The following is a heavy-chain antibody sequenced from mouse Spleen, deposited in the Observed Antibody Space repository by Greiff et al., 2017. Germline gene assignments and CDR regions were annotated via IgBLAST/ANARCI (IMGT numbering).Heavy chain of an antibody. CDR1: GFTFSDYG. Sequence: EVKLMESGGGLVKPGGSLKLSCAASGFTFSDYGMAWVRQAPGKGPEWVAFISNLAYSIYYADTVTGRFTISRENAKNTLYLEMSSLRSEDTAMYYCARRDYYDGSYAWFAYWGQGTLVTVSA. CDR2: ISNLAYSI. D-gene: IGHD1-1*01. CDR3: ARRDYYDGSYAWFAY. J-gene: IGHJ3*01. V-gene: IGHV5-15*01.